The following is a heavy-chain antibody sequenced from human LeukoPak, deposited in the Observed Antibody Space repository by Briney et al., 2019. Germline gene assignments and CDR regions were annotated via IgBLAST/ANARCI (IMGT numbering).Heavy chain of an antibody. CDR2: VNTDGSSK. Sequence: GGSLSLSCAASGFTFSTYWMHWVRQAPGKGPMWVSRVNTDGSSKLYADSVKGRFTISRDNAKSTLYLEMNSLRVEDTAVYYCAREHHDVLSRVGFDYWGQGILVTVAS. V-gene: IGHV3-74*01. CDR1: GFTFSTYW. D-gene: IGHD3-16*01. CDR3: AREHHDVLSRVGFDY. J-gene: IGHJ4*02.